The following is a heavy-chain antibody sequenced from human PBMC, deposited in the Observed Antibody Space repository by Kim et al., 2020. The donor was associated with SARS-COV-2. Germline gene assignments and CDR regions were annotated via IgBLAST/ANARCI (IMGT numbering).Heavy chain of an antibody. V-gene: IGHV1-46*01. J-gene: IGHJ6*02. CDR3: ARDPPLEGMAGDYYYGMDV. Sequence: ASVKVSCKASGYTFTSYYMHWVRQAPGQGLEWMGIINPSGGSTSYAQKFQGRVTMTRDTSTSTVYMELSSLRSEDTAVYYCARDPPLEGMAGDYYYGMDVWGQGTTVTVSS. D-gene: IGHD1-1*01. CDR2: INPSGGST. CDR1: GYTFTSYY.